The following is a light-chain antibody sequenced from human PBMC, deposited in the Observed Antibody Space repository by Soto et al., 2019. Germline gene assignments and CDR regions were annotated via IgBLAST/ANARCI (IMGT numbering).Light chain of an antibody. CDR1: SSNIGSST. CDR3: AAWDDSLNAYYV. J-gene: IGLJ1*01. CDR2: NNN. Sequence: QSVLTQPPSASGTPGQRVTISCSGSSSNIGSSTVNWYQQLPGTAPKLLIYNNNQRPSGVPDRFSGSKSGTSASLAISGLQSEDEADYYCAAWDDSLNAYYVFGPGTKVTVL. V-gene: IGLV1-44*01.